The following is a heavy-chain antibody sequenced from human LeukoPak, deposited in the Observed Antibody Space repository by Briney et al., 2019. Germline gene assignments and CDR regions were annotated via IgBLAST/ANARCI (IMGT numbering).Heavy chain of an antibody. CDR1: GYTFTGYY. J-gene: IGHJ4*02. CDR2: INPNSGGT. D-gene: IGHD5-18*01. V-gene: IGHV1-2*02. Sequence: ASVKVSCKASGYTFTGYYMHWVRQAPGQGLEWMGWINPNSGGTNYAQKFQGRVTMTTDTSTSTAYMELRSLRSDDTAVYYCARDGGYSYGSDYWGQGTLVTVSS. CDR3: ARDGGYSYGSDY.